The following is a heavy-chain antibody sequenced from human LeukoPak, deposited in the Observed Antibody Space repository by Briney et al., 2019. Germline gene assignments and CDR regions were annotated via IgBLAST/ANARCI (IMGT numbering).Heavy chain of an antibody. CDR3: ARDGYRDRRSMYV. D-gene: IGHD5-24*01. V-gene: IGHV1-69*05. J-gene: IGHJ6*03. CDR2: IIPTFGTA. CDR1: GGTFSSYA. Sequence: GASVKVSCKASGGTFSSYAISWVRQAPGQGLEWMGGIIPTFGTANYAQKFQGRVTITTDESTSTAYMELSSLRSEDTAVYYCARDGYRDRRSMYVWGKGTTVTVSS.